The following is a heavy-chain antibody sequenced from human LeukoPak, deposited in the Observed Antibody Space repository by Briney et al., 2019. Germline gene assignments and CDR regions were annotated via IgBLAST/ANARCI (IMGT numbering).Heavy chain of an antibody. D-gene: IGHD4-23*01. V-gene: IGHV4-61*01. J-gene: IGHJ4*02. CDR1: GGSLSSSSYY. CDR2: VSYSGST. Sequence: SETLSLTCTVSGGSLSSSSYYWGWIRQPPGKGLEWIGYVSYSGSTNYNPSLKSRVTISVDTSKNQFSLKLSSVTAADTAVYYCARDLGGNSPFDYWGQGTLVTVSS. CDR3: ARDLGGNSPFDY.